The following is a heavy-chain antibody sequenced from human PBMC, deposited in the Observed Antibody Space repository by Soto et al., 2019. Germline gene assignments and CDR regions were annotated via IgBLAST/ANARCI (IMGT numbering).Heavy chain of an antibody. D-gene: IGHD4-17*01. V-gene: IGHV4-31*03. Sequence: QVQLQESGPGLVKPSQTLSLTCTVSGGSISSGGYYWSWIRQHPGKGLEWIGYIYYSGSTYYNPSLKSRVTISVDTSKNQFSLKLSSVTAADTAVYYCASLTTVTNGGWFDPWGQGTLVTVSS. CDR3: ASLTTVTNGGWFDP. CDR2: IYYSGST. J-gene: IGHJ5*02. CDR1: GGSISSGGYY.